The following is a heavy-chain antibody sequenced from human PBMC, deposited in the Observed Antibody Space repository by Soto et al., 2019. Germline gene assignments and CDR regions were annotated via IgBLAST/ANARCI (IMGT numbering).Heavy chain of an antibody. D-gene: IGHD3-3*01. CDR1: GYTFTSYG. V-gene: IGHV1-18*01. CDR2: ISAYNGNT. CDR3: ARDLGWSGYYMGYYYYGMDV. J-gene: IGHJ6*02. Sequence: ASVKVSCKASGYTFTSYGTSWVRQAPGQGLEWMGWISAYNGNTNYAQKLQGRVTMTTDTSTSTAYMELRSLRSDDTAVYYCARDLGWSGYYMGYYYYGMDVWGQGTTVTVSS.